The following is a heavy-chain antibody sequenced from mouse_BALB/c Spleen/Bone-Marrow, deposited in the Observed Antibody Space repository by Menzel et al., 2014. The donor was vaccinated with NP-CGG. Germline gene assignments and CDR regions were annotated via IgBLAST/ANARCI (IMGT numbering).Heavy chain of an antibody. V-gene: IGHV1-59*01. CDR1: GYTFTSYW. J-gene: IGHJ1*01. CDR3: TRQDYYGNSYWYFDD. CDR2: IYPSDSYT. D-gene: IGHD1-1*01. Sequence: QVQLQQSGADLVRPGASVKLSCKASGYTFTSYWINWVKQRPGQGLEWIGNIYPSDSYTNYNQKFRDKATLTVDTSSSTAYMQLSSPTSEDSAVYYCTRQDYYGNSYWYFDDWGAGTTVTVSS.